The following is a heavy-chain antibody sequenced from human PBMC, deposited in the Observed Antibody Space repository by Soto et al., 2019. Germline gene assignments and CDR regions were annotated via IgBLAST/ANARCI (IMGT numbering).Heavy chain of an antibody. J-gene: IGHJ4*02. V-gene: IGHV4-34*01. CDR3: ARGHSYCSGGSCYGKYYFDY. CDR2: INHSGST. CDR1: GGSFSGYY. D-gene: IGHD2-15*01. Sequence: SETLSLTCAVYGGSFSGYYWSWIRQPPGKGLEWIGEINHSGSTNYNPSLKSRVTISVDASKNQFSLKLSSVTAADTAVYYCARGHSYCSGGSCYGKYYFDYWGQGTLVTVSS.